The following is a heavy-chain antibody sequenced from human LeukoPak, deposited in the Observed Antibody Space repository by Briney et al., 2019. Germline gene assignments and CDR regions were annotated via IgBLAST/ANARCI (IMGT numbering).Heavy chain of an antibody. CDR2: IYYSGST. CDR1: GGSISSYY. CDR3: ARAGVPAAMRGNWFDP. D-gene: IGHD2-2*01. V-gene: IGHV4-59*01. Sequence: SSETLSLTCTVSGGSISSYYWSWIRQPPGKGLEWIGYIYYSGSTNYNPSLKSRVTISVDTSKNQFSLKLSSVTAADTAVYYCARAGVPAAMRGNWFDPRGQGTLVTVSS. J-gene: IGHJ5*02.